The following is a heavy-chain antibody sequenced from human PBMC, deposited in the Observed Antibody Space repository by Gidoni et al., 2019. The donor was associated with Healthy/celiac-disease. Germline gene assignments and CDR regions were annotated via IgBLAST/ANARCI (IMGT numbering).Heavy chain of an antibody. Sequence: EVQLLESGGGLVQPGGSLRLSCAASGFTFSSYAMSWVRQAPGKGLEWVSAISGSGGSTYYADSVKGRFTISRDNSKNTLYLQMNSLRAEDTAVYYCAKDRESNYDFWSGYFVYWGQGTLVTVSS. CDR3: AKDRESNYDFWSGYFVY. CDR1: GFTFSSYA. J-gene: IGHJ4*02. V-gene: IGHV3-23*01. D-gene: IGHD3-3*01. CDR2: ISGSGGST.